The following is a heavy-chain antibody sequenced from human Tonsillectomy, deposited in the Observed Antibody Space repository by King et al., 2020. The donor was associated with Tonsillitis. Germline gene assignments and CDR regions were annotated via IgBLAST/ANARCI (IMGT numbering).Heavy chain of an antibody. D-gene: IGHD1-26*01. CDR1: GGSISSSDHY. CDR3: ARYVSGSFDY. CDR2: MYRSGTI. J-gene: IGHJ4*02. V-gene: IGHV4-39*01. Sequence: QLQESGPGVVKPSETLSLTCTVSGGSISSSDHYWAWIRQPPGKGLEWIGYMYRSGTIFYNPSLKSRITISGGTSENRFSLKLRSVTAADTALYFCARYVSGSFDYWGQGALVTVSS.